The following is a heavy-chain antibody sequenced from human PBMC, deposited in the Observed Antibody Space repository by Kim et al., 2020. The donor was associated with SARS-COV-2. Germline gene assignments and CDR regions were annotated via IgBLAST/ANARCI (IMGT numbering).Heavy chain of an antibody. CDR3: ARGRGWQNYFDY. D-gene: IGHD6-19*01. Sequence: SETLSLTCTVSGASMSTDYWSWIRQPAGEGLEWIGRIYTSWSTRYNPSLESRVTMSADTSKNQFSLKLSSVTAADTAVYYCARGRGWQNYFDYWGQGTLVTVSS. CDR1: GASMSTDY. J-gene: IGHJ4*02. V-gene: IGHV4-4*07. CDR2: IYTSWST.